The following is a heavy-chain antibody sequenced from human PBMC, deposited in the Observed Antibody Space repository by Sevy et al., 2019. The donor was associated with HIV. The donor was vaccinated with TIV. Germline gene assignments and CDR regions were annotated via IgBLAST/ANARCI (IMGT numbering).Heavy chain of an antibody. V-gene: IGHV1-18*01. Sequence: ASVKVSCKASGYTFTSYGISWVRQAPGQGLEWMGWISAYNGNTNYAQKLQGRVTMTTDTSTSTAYMELRGLGSDDTAVYYCARVGVSDYYDSSGYYRYYYYGMDVWGQGTTVTVSS. CDR1: GYTFTSYG. CDR3: ARVGVSDYYDSSGYYRYYYYGMDV. D-gene: IGHD3-22*01. J-gene: IGHJ6*02. CDR2: ISAYNGNT.